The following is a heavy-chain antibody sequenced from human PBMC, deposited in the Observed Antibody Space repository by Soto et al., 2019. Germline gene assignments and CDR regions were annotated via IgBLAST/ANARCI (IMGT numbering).Heavy chain of an antibody. CDR1: GFTFSSYG. J-gene: IGHJ6*02. V-gene: IGHV3-33*01. CDR3: ARDYYGSGGTYYGMDV. D-gene: IGHD3-10*01. CDR2: IWYDGSNK. Sequence: QVQLVESGGGVVQPGRSLRLSCAASGFTFSSYGMHWVRQALGKGLEWVAVIWYDGSNKYYADSVKGRFTISRDNSKNTLYLQMNSLRAEDTAVYYCARDYYGSGGTYYGMDVWGQGTTVTVSS.